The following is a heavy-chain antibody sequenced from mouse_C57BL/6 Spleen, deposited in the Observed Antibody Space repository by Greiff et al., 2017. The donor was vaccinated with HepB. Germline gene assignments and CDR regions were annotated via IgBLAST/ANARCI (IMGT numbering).Heavy chain of an antibody. CDR2: IDPSDSYT. J-gene: IGHJ4*01. Sequence: VKLQQPGAELVRPGTSVKLSCKASGYTFTSYWMHWVKQRPGQDLEWIGVIDPSDSYTNYNQKFKGKATLTVDTSSSTAYMQLSSLTSEDSAVYYCARHVVPYAMDYWGQGTSVTVSS. D-gene: IGHD5-1*01. CDR1: GYTFTSYW. V-gene: IGHV1-59*01. CDR3: ARHVVPYAMDY.